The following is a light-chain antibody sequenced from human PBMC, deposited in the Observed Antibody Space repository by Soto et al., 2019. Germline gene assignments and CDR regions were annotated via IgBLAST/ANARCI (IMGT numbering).Light chain of an antibody. Sequence: QSVLTQPASVPGSPGQSITISCTGTSSDVGGYNYVSWYQQHPGKAPKLMIYDVSNRPSGVSNRFSGSKSGNTASLTISGLQAEDEADYYCSSYTSSSILYVFGTGNKVTVL. CDR3: SSYTSSSILYV. V-gene: IGLV2-14*01. CDR1: SSDVGGYNY. CDR2: DVS. J-gene: IGLJ1*01.